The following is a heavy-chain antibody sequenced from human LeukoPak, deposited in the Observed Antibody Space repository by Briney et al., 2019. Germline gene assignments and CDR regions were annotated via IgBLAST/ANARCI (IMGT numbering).Heavy chain of an antibody. J-gene: IGHJ3*01. Sequence: GGSLRLSCAASGFTFDKYGMSWVRQTPGKGLEWVSGIRWNAGSADYADSVKGRFTISRDNSKNTLYLQMNSLRAEDTAVYYCAKDLRYYDSSAEGSWGQGTMVTVSS. CDR3: AKDLRYYDSSAEGS. D-gene: IGHD3-22*01. V-gene: IGHV3-20*04. CDR2: IRWNAGSA. CDR1: GFTFDKYG.